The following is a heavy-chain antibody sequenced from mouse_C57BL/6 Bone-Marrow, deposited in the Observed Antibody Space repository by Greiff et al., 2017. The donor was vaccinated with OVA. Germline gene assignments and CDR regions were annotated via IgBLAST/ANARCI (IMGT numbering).Heavy chain of an antibody. CDR1: GFNIKNTY. V-gene: IGHV14-3*01. CDR3: ASLDGN. CDR2: IDPANGNT. Sequence: VQLKESVAELVRPGASVKLSCTASGFNIKNTYMPWVKQRPEQGLEWIGRIDPANGNTKYAPKFQGKATITADTSSNTAYLQRSSLTSEDTAIYYCASLDGNWGQGTTLTVSS. J-gene: IGHJ2*01. D-gene: IGHD2-3*01.